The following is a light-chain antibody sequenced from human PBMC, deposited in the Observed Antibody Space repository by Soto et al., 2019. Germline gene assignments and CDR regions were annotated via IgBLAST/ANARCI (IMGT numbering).Light chain of an antibody. CDR2: GAS. J-gene: IGKJ1*01. CDR3: QQYYKLPWT. Sequence: EIVMTQSPATLSVSPGERATLSCRANQSVSSNLAWYQQKPGQAPRLLIYGASTRATGIPARFSGSGSGTEFTLTISSLQSEDFAVYCCQQYYKLPWTCGQGTKVEIK. CDR1: QSVSSN. V-gene: IGKV3-15*01.